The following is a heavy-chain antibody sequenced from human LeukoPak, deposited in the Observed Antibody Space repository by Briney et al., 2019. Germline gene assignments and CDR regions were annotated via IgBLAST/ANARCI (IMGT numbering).Heavy chain of an antibody. V-gene: IGHV3-15*01. CDR2: IKSKTDGGTT. CDR1: GFTVDSNY. CDR3: TTVSPGWFGTYGMDV. J-gene: IGHJ6*02. D-gene: IGHD3-10*01. Sequence: GGSLRLSCAASGFTVDSNYLSWVRQAPGKGLEWVGRIKSKTDGGTTDYAAPVKGRFTISRDDSKNTLYLQMNSLKTEDTAVYYCTTVSPGWFGTYGMDVWGQGTTVTVSS.